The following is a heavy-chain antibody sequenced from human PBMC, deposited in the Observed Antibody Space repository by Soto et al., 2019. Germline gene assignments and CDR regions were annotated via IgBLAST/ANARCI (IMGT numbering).Heavy chain of an antibody. CDR2: INHSGST. CDR1: GGSFSGYY. CDR3: ARDKITGLFDY. D-gene: IGHD2-8*02. Sequence: SETLSLTCAVYGGSFSGYYWTWIRQPPGTGLEWIGEINHSGSTNYNPSLKSRVTISVDTSKNQFSLKLTSVTAADTAVDYCARDKITGLFDYWGQGTLVTGSS. J-gene: IGHJ4*02. V-gene: IGHV4-34*01.